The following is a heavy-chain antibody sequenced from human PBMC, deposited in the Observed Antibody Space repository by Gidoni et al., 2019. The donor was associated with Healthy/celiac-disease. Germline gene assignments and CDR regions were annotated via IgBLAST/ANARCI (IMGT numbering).Heavy chain of an antibody. CDR2: ISYDGSNK. V-gene: IGHV3-30*18. Sequence: QVQLVESGGGVVQPGRSLILSCAASGFSFSSSGLHWVRKAPGKGLEWVAVISYDGSNKYYAGSVKGRVTISRDNSKNTLYLQMNSLRAEDTAVYYCAKDQLILEWLLSTPAYYGMDVWGQGTTVTVSS. J-gene: IGHJ6*02. D-gene: IGHD3-3*01. CDR3: AKDQLILEWLLSTPAYYGMDV. CDR1: GFSFSSSG.